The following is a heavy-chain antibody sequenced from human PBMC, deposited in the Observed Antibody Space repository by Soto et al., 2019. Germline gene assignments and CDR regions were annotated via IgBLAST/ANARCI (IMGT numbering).Heavy chain of an antibody. CDR1: GGSFRNYG. D-gene: IGHD3-9*01. V-gene: IGHV1-69*01. CDR3: ARARDYDLLTAREYALDV. J-gene: IGHJ6*02. CDR2: IMPVFGTA. Sequence: QVQLVQSGAEVKKPGSSVRVSCKVSGGSFRNYGITWVRQSPGQGLEGMGGIMPVFGTAVYAQKFQGRVTISADEPTTTASLELRSLSSDDTAVYFCARARDYDLLTAREYALDVWGQGTTVTV.